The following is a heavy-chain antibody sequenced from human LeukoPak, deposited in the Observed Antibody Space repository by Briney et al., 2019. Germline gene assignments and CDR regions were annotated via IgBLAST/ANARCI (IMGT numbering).Heavy chain of an antibody. V-gene: IGHV3-30*04. J-gene: IGHJ3*02. CDR2: ISYDGSNK. CDR3: ARDLEMRSGVRGVRTQPI. D-gene: IGHD3-10*01. Sequence: PGGSLRLSCAASGFTFSSYAMHWVRQAPGKGLEWVAVISYDGSNKYYADSVKGRFTISRDNSKNTLYLQMNSLRAKDTAVYYCARDLEMRSGVRGVRTQPIWGQGTMVTVSS. CDR1: GFTFSSYA.